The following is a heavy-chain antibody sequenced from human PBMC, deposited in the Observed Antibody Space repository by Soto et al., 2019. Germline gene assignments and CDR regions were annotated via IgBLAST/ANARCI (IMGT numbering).Heavy chain of an antibody. J-gene: IGHJ3*02. Sequence: RLSCAASGFTCSSYDMSWVRQAPGKGLEWVSTILVAGSTHYPDSVKGRFTISRDISKNTVFLQMNSLTAGDTAVYYCAKATATGGGAFHICGQGTVVTVSS. D-gene: IGHD2-8*02. V-gene: IGHV3-23*01. CDR2: ILVAGST. CDR1: GFTCSSYD. CDR3: AKATATGGGAFHI.